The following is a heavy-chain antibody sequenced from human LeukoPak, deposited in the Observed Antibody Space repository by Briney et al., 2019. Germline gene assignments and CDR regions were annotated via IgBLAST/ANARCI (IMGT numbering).Heavy chain of an antibody. V-gene: IGHV3-53*01. J-gene: IGHJ4*02. CDR1: GFTVSSNY. Sequence: PGGSLRLSCAVSGFTVSSNYMSWVRQAPGKGLEWVSVIYSGGSTYYADSVKGRFTISRGNSKNSLYLQMNSLRAEDTAVYYCARALIGYYFDYWGQGTLVTVSS. CDR3: ARALIGYYFDY. D-gene: IGHD2-8*01. CDR2: IYSGGST.